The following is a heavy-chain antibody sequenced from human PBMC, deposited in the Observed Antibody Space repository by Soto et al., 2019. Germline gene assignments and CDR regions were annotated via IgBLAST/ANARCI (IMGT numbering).Heavy chain of an antibody. CDR1: GGTFSSYA. V-gene: IGHV1-69*13. CDR2: IIPIFGTA. CDR3: ARDVPYGGNDNWFDP. D-gene: IGHD4-17*01. Sequence: SVKVSCKASGGTFSSYAISWVRQAPGQGLEWMGGIIPIFGTANYAQKFQGRVTITADESTSTAYMELSSLRSEDTAVYYCARDVPYGGNDNWFDPWGQGTLVTVSS. J-gene: IGHJ5*02.